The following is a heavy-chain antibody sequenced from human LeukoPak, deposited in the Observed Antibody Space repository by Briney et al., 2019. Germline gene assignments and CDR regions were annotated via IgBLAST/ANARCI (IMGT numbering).Heavy chain of an antibody. Sequence: SETLSLTCTVSGGSISSSSYYWGGIRQPPGKGLEWVGSIYYSGSTYYNPSLKSRVTISVDTSKNQFSLKLSSVTAADTAVYYCAMVRGVRRYYYGMDVWGQGTTVTVSS. CDR1: GGSISSSSYY. CDR3: AMVRGVRRYYYGMDV. V-gene: IGHV4-39*07. CDR2: IYYSGST. J-gene: IGHJ6*02. D-gene: IGHD3-10*01.